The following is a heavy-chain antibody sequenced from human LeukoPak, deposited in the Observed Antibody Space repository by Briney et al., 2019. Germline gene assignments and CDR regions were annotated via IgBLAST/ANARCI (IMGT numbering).Heavy chain of an antibody. Sequence: PGGSLRPSCAASGFTFISYAMSWVRQAPGKGLEWVSGISGSGGSTYHADSVKGRFTISRANSKNTLYLQMHSLRAEDTAVYYCAKVGSSGWYGQIDYWGQGTLVTVSS. CDR3: AKVGSSGWYGQIDY. CDR2: ISGSGGST. J-gene: IGHJ4*02. V-gene: IGHV3-23*01. CDR1: GFTFISYA. D-gene: IGHD6-19*01.